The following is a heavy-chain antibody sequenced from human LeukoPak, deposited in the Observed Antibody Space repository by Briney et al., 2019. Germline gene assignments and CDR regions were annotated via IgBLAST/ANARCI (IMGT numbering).Heavy chain of an antibody. CDR3: AKDRGLYSSSLYFDY. CDR2: IRYDGSNK. Sequence: GGSPRLSCAASGFTFSSYGMHWVRQAPGKGLEWVAFIRYDGSNKYYADSVKGRFTISRDNSKNTLYLQMNSLRAEDTAVYYCAKDRGLYSSSLYFDYWGQGTLVTVSS. D-gene: IGHD6-13*01. V-gene: IGHV3-30*02. J-gene: IGHJ4*02. CDR1: GFTFSSYG.